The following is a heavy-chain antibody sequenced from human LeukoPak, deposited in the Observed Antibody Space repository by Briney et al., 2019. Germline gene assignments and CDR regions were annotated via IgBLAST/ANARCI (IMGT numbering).Heavy chain of an antibody. CDR2: ISGSGGST. Sequence: PGGSLRLSCAASGFTFSSYAMSWVRQAPGKGLEWVSAISGSGGSTYYADSVKGRFTISRDNSKNTLYLQMNSLRAEDTAVYYCAKESTYYDILTGTGYFQHWGQGTLVTVSS. J-gene: IGHJ1*01. V-gene: IGHV3-23*01. CDR1: GFTFSSYA. D-gene: IGHD3-9*01. CDR3: AKESTYYDILTGTGYFQH.